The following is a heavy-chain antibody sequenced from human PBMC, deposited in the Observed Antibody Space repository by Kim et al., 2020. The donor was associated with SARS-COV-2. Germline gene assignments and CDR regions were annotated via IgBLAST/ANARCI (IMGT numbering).Heavy chain of an antibody. CDR2: IYHSGRA. D-gene: IGHD4-17*01. Sequence: SETLSLTCSVSGGSISSGDDSWSWLRQSPGKGLEWIGYIYHSGRAFYNPSLKSRVAMSVDTSMDQFSLRLNSVTAADTAVYYCARDRDYGHHDYWGQGTL. CDR1: GGSISSGDDS. CDR3: ARDRDYGHHDY. V-gene: IGHV4-30-2*06. J-gene: IGHJ4*02.